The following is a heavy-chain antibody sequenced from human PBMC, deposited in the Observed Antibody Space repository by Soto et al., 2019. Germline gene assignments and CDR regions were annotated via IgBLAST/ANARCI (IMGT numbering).Heavy chain of an antibody. CDR1: GGTFSSYA. CDR3: ATTGYSSSWYDPSLDY. Sequence: QVQLVQSGAEVKKPGSSVKVSCKASGGTFSSYAISWVRQAPGQGLEWMGGIIPIFGTANYAQKFQGRVRITADESMSTAYMELSSLRSEDTAVYYCATTGYSSSWYDPSLDYWGQGTLVTVSS. CDR2: IIPIFGTA. J-gene: IGHJ4*02. D-gene: IGHD6-13*01. V-gene: IGHV1-69*01.